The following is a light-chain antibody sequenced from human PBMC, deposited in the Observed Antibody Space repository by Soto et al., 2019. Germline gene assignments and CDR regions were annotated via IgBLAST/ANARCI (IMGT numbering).Light chain of an antibody. Sequence: IQLTQSPSSLSASVGDRVTITCRASQGISSALAWYQQRPGIAPKLLIYTASTLQSGVPSRFSGSGSGTDFTLTISSLQPEDFATNYWLHRHKWPPALGGGTKVDIK. CDR1: QGISSA. J-gene: IGKJ4*01. V-gene: IGKV1-9*01. CDR2: TAS. CDR3: LHRHKWPPA.